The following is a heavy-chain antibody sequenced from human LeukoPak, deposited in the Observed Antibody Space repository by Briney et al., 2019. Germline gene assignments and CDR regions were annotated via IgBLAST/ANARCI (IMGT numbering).Heavy chain of an antibody. CDR2: MYSTGSN. Sequence: SETLSLTYTVSGGSISGYFWTWIRQPAGKGLEWIGRMYSTGSNNYNPSLNSRVTMSLYTSKNHFSLNLTSVTAADTPLYYCAREPTSGRELTSGRALDYWGQGTLVTVS. J-gene: IGHJ4*02. D-gene: IGHD5-12*01. CDR1: GGSISGYF. V-gene: IGHV4-4*07. CDR3: AREPTSGRELTSGRALDY.